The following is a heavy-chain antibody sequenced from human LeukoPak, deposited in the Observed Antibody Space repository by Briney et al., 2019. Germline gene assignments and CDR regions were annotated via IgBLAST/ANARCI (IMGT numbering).Heavy chain of an antibody. J-gene: IGHJ6*03. CDR2: IYSGGHT. CDR1: GFIVSNNY. CDR3: ARSTGDGYNHYHYYYMDV. Sequence: GGSLRLSCAASGFIVSNNYMNWVRQAPGKELEWVSVIYSGGHTYYTDSVKGRFTISRDDSNNTLYLYMNSLRPGDTAVYYCARSTGDGYNHYHYYYMDVWGKGTTVTVSS. V-gene: IGHV3-53*01. D-gene: IGHD5-24*01.